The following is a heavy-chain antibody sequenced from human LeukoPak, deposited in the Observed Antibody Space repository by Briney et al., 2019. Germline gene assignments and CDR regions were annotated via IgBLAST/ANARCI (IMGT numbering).Heavy chain of an antibody. CDR1: GGSISSYY. Sequence: TSETLSLACTASGGSISSYYWSWIRQPPGKGLEWIGYIYYSGSTNYNPSLKSRVTISVDTSKNQFSLKLSSVTAADTAVYYCARTRNNWNDYGMDVWGQGTTVTVSS. CDR3: ARTRNNWNDYGMDV. D-gene: IGHD1-20*01. CDR2: IYYSGST. V-gene: IGHV4-59*01. J-gene: IGHJ6*02.